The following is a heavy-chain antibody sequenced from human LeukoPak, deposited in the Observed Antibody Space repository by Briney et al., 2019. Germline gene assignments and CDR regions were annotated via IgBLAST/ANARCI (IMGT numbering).Heavy chain of an antibody. D-gene: IGHD3-22*01. V-gene: IGHV3-15*07. CDR3: ATDFYDST. J-gene: IGHJ5*02. CDR1: GFTFSLYW. CDR2: IRSNSDGGTI. Sequence: GGSLRLSCAASGFTFSLYWMNWVRQAPGKGLEWVGRIRSNSDGGTIDYAAPVKGRFTLSRDDSKTTLYLQMNSLQTEDTAVYYCATDFYDSTWGQGTLVTVSS.